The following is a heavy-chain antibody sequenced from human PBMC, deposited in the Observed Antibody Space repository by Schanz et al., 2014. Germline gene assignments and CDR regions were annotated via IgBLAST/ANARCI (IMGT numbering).Heavy chain of an antibody. D-gene: IGHD2-2*01. J-gene: IGHJ4*02. V-gene: IGHV3-11*05. CDR1: GFTFSDYY. CDR2: ISGTTTYT. Sequence: QVQMVESGGGVVQPGGSLRLSCAASGFTFSDYYMSWIRQAPGKGLEWVSYISGTTTYTNYADSVKGRFTISRDNSKNTLYLQMNSLRAEDTAVYYCAKDLLYGAPMPLNHLDYWGQGTLVTVSS. CDR3: AKDLLYGAPMPLNHLDY.